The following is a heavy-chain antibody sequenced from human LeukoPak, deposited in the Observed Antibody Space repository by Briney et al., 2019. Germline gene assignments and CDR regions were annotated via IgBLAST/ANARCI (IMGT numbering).Heavy chain of an antibody. V-gene: IGHV3-66*01. CDR3: ARGDSSSWYYFDY. Sequence: GGSLRLSCAASGFTVSSNYMSWVRQAPGKGLEWVSVIYSGGSTYYADSVKGRFTISRGNSKNTLYLQMNSLRAEDTAVYYCARGDSSSWYYFDYWGQGTLVTASS. CDR2: IYSGGST. D-gene: IGHD6-13*01. J-gene: IGHJ4*02. CDR1: GFTVSSNY.